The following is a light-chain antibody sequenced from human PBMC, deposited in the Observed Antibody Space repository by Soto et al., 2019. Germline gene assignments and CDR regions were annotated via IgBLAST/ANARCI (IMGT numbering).Light chain of an antibody. CDR1: QSLSGGY. CDR3: QQRYNWPPYT. V-gene: IGKV3D-20*02. J-gene: IGKJ2*01. Sequence: EIVLTQSPGTLSLSPGERATLSCRASQSLSGGYLAWFQQKPGQTPRLLIYSASNRATGIPDRFSGSGSGTDFTLTISRLEPEDFVVYYCQQRYNWPPYTFGQGTKLEIK. CDR2: SAS.